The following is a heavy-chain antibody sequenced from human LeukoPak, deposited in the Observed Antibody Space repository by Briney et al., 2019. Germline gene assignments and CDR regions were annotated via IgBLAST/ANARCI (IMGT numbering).Heavy chain of an antibody. V-gene: IGHV3-23*01. CDR1: GSTFTTNA. J-gene: IGHJ4*02. Sequence: GGSLRPSCAAPGSTFTTNAMNGARQAPGKGREWSPTIGGSGSSTYYVDSVKGRFTISRDNSKNTLYLQMNSLRAEDTAEYYCAKDSNGWYQRGSNYFDYWGQGTLVTVSS. D-gene: IGHD6-19*01. CDR3: AKDSNGWYQRGSNYFDY. CDR2: IGGSGSST.